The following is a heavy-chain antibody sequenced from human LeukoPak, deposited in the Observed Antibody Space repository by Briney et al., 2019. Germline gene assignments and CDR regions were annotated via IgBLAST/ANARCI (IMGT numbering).Heavy chain of an antibody. CDR1: GYTFTNYY. Sequence: GASVTVSCTASGYTFTNYYIHLVLQAPGQGLEWMGWMDPNSGDMRYAQKIQDRVTLTRDTSISAGYIELSRLTSEDMAVYYCARCGRISRFGVIDLWGQGTLVTVSS. J-gene: IGHJ5*02. CDR2: MDPNSGDM. CDR3: ARCGRISRFGVIDL. D-gene: IGHD3-3*01. V-gene: IGHV1-2*02.